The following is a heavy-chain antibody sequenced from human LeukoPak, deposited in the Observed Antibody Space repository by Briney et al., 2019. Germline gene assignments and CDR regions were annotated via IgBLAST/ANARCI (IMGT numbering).Heavy chain of an antibody. J-gene: IGHJ4*02. V-gene: IGHV4-39*01. Sequence: PSETLSLTCTVSGGSISSSSYYWGWIRQPPGKGLEWIGSIYYSGSTYYNPTLKSRVTISVDTSKNQFSLKLSSVTAADTAVYYCARHSIWLVTTFYFDYWGQGTLVTVSS. CDR1: GGSISSSSYY. D-gene: IGHD6-19*01. CDR2: IYYSGST. CDR3: ARHSIWLVTTFYFDY.